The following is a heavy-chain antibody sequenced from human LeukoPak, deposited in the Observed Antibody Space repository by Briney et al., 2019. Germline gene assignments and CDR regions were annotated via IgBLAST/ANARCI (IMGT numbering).Heavy chain of an antibody. D-gene: IGHD3-22*01. J-gene: IGHJ4*02. V-gene: IGHV2-70*11. CDR3: ARISDHYDSSGYPVFDY. Sequence: SGPALVKPTQTLTLTCTFSGFSLRDTGMCMSWIRQPPGKALEWLARIDWDDDKYYSTSLKTRLTISKDTSKNQVVLTMINMDPVDTATYYCARISDHYDSSGYPVFDYWGQGIQVTVSS. CDR1: GFSLRDTGMC. CDR2: IDWDDDK.